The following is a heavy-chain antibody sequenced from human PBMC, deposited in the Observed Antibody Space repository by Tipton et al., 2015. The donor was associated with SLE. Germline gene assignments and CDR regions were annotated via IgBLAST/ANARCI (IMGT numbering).Heavy chain of an antibody. D-gene: IGHD6-6*01. CDR2: INHSGST. J-gene: IGHJ6*02. CDR1: GGSFSGYS. V-gene: IGHV4-34*01. CDR3: ARDRGISSSSGIFYYYGMDD. Sequence: TLSLTCAVYGGSFSGYSWSWIRQPPGKGLEWIGEINHSGSTNYNPSLKSRVTIPVQTSKNQVSLTLSSVTAADTAVYYCARDRGISSSSGIFYYYGMDDWGQGTTVTVSS.